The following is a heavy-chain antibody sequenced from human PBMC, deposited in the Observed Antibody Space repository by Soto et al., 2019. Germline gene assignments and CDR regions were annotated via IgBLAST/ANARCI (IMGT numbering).Heavy chain of an antibody. CDR1: GFSFVSYA. J-gene: IGHJ4*02. CDR3: AKATTNGGWFNPFDS. V-gene: IGHV3-23*01. D-gene: IGHD6-19*01. CDR2: LSGSGTST. Sequence: EVQLLESGGGLVQPGGSLRLSCAASGFSFVSYAMNWVRQAPGKGLEWVSGLSGSGTSTYYADSVKGRFTISRDNSRDTLFLQMNSLTADDTAVYYCAKATTNGGWFNPFDSWGQGALVTVSS.